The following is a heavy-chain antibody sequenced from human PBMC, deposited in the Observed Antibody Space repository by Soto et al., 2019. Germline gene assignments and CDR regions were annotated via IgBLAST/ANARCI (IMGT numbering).Heavy chain of an antibody. CDR1: GFRFSIYS. D-gene: IGHD6-19*01. V-gene: IGHV3-48*02. Sequence: EVQLVESGGGLVQPWGSLRLSCAASGFRFSIYSMNWVRQAPGKGLEWSAYITSDTKTIKYADSVKGRFTISRDNDKNLVYLQMNSLRDEDTAVYYCARSVEGHFDYWGQGTVVTVST. J-gene: IGHJ4*02. CDR2: ITSDTKTI. CDR3: ARSVEGHFDY.